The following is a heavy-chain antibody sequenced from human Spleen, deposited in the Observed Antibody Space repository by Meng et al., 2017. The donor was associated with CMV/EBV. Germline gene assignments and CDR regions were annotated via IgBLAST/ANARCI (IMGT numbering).Heavy chain of an antibody. Sequence: GESLKISCAASGFTFSSYAMSWVRQAPGKGLEWVSAISGSGGSTYYADSVKGRLTISRDNSKNILYVQMGSLRAEDTAVYYCTRGYALDRFDPWGQGTLVTVSS. CDR1: GFTFSSYA. D-gene: IGHD5-12*01. CDR2: ISGSGGST. CDR3: TRGYALDRFDP. V-gene: IGHV3-23*01. J-gene: IGHJ5*02.